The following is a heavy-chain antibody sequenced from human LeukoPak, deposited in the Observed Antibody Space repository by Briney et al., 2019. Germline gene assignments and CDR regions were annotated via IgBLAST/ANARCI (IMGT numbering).Heavy chain of an antibody. CDR3: ARGRMVYYDFWSGYYHDY. D-gene: IGHD3-3*01. CDR1: GGSFSGYY. J-gene: IGHJ4*02. Sequence: PSETLSLTCAVYGGSFSGYYWSWIRQPPGKGLEWIGGINHSGSTNYNPSLKSRVTISVDTSKNQFSLKLSSVTAADTAVYYCARGRMVYYDFWSGYYHDYWGQGTLVTVSS. CDR2: INHSGST. V-gene: IGHV4-34*01.